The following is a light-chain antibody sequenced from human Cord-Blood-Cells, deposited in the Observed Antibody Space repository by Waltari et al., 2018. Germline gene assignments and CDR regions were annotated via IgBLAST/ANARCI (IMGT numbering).Light chain of an antibody. Sequence: QPVLTQSSSASASLGSSVKLTCTLSSGHSSSILAWPQQQPGKAPRYLIKLEGSGSYNKGSGVPDRFSGSSSGADCYLTISNLQSEDEADYYCETWDSNTRVFGGGTKLTVL. CDR1: SGHSSSI. CDR3: ETWDSNTRV. V-gene: IGLV4-60*03. CDR2: LEGSGSY. J-gene: IGLJ2*01.